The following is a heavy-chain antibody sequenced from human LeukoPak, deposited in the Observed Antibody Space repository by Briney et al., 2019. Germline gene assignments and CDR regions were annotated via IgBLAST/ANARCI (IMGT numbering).Heavy chain of an antibody. D-gene: IGHD4-17*01. V-gene: IGHV4-59*01. J-gene: IGHJ4*02. CDR1: GGSISSYY. CDR2: IYYSGST. CDR3: AKDLRPQIPYGESPRGTAPMGY. Sequence: SETLSLTCTVSGGSISSYYWSWIRQPPGKGLEWIGYIYYSGSTNYNPSLKSRVTISVDTSKNQFSLKLSSVTAADTAVYYCAKDLRPQIPYGESPRGTAPMGYWGQGTLVTVSS.